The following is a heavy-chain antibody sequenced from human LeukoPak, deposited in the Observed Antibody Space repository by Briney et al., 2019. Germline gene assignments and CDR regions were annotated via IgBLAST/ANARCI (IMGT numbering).Heavy chain of an antibody. CDR1: GFTFSNYW. D-gene: IGHD1-26*01. J-gene: IGHJ5*01. CDR2: IWYDGTNK. V-gene: IGHV3-33*06. Sequence: GGSLRLSCAASGFTFSNYWMSWVRQTPGKGLEWVAVIWYDGTNKYYGDSVKGRFTISRDNSKNTLYLQMNSLRAEDTAVYYCAKDRGSYSTTADSWGQGTLVTVSS. CDR3: AKDRGSYSTTADS.